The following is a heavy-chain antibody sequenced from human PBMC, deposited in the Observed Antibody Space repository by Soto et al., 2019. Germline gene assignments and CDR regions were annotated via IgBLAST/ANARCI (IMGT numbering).Heavy chain of an antibody. J-gene: IGHJ4*02. CDR1: GYTFTSYY. V-gene: IGHV1-46*01. CDR2: INPSGGST. D-gene: IGHD3-22*01. CDR3: ARDTLPAIYYSDSSGLIDY. Sequence: ASVKVSCKASGYTFTSYYMHWVRQAPGQGLEWMGIINPSGGSTSYAQKFQGRVTMTRDTSTSTVYMELSSLRSEDTAVYYCARDTLPAIYYSDSSGLIDYCGQGTLVTVSS.